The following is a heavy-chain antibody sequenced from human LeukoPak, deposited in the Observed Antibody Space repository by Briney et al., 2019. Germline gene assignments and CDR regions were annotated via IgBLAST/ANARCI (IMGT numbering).Heavy chain of an antibody. CDR1: GYTFTGYY. V-gene: IGHV1-2*02. CDR2: INPNSGGT. D-gene: IGHD1-20*01. J-gene: IGHJ4*02. Sequence: ASVKVSCKASGYTFTGYYMHWVRQAPGQGLEWMGWINPNSGGTNYVQKFQGRVTMTRDTSISTAYMELSRLRSDDTAVYYCASEDNWNDVSYYFDYWGQGTLVTVSS. CDR3: ASEDNWNDVSYYFDY.